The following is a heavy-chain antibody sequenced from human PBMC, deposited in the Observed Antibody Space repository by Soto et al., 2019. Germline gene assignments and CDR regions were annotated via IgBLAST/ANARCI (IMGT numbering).Heavy chain of an antibody. Sequence: VGSLRLSCAASGFTFSSCAMSWVRQAPGKGLQWVSAITGPGRTYYADSVKGRFTISRDNSKSTLYLQMNSLRAEDTAIYYCAKDKMEEWLVGGYFDYWGQGALVTVSS. D-gene: IGHD6-19*01. CDR1: GFTFSSCA. J-gene: IGHJ4*02. CDR2: ITGPGRT. CDR3: AKDKMEEWLVGGYFDY. V-gene: IGHV3-23*01.